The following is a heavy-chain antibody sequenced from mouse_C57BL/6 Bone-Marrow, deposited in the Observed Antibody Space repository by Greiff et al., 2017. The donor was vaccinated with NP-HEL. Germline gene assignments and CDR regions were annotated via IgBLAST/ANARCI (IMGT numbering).Heavy chain of an antibody. CDR2: IRNKANGYTT. CDR3: AITLYYDYDESAY. CDR1: GFTFTDYY. V-gene: IGHV7-3*01. J-gene: IGHJ3*01. D-gene: IGHD2-4*01. Sequence: EVKVVESGGGLVQPGGSLSLSCAASGFTFTDYYMSWVRQPPGKALEWLGFIRNKANGYTTESRASVLGRFTISRDNSQSSLYLQMNALSAEDSATYYCAITLYYDYDESAYWGQGTLVTVSA.